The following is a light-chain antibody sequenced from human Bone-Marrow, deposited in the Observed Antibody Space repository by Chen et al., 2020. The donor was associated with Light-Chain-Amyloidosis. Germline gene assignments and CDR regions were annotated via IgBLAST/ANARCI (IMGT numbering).Light chain of an antibody. J-gene: IGKJ4*01. CDR2: RAS. Sequence: ELVMTQSPATLPVSPGESATLSCRASQSVGDNLAWYQQRPGQAPRLLIYRASTRATGIPARFSGSGSGTDFTLTISSLQPEDFAVYYCQQHYAWPLTFGGGTKVEI. V-gene: IGKV3-15*01. CDR1: QSVGDN. CDR3: QQHYAWPLT.